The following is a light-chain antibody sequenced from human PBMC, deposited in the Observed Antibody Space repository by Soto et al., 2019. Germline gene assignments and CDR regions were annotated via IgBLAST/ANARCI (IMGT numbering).Light chain of an antibody. Sequence: IQMTQSPSSLSASVGDRVTITCRASQSISTYVSWYQQKPGKAPQLLIYAASTLQSGVPSRYSGSESGIDFTRTISSLQPEYFATYYCLQSDITLFTVGPGIKVDIK. CDR1: QSISTY. CDR3: LQSDITLFT. V-gene: IGKV1-39*01. J-gene: IGKJ3*01. CDR2: AAS.